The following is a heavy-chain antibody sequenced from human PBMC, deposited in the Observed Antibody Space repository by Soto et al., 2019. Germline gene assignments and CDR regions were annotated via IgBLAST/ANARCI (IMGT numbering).Heavy chain of an antibody. D-gene: IGHD6-13*01. J-gene: IGHJ4*02. CDR3: ARGGNSWYDY. V-gene: IGHV4-30-2*01. CDR1: GGSLSSGGYS. Sequence: PSETLSLTCAVSGGSLSSGGYSWSWIRQPPGKGLEWIGHIHHSGNTDYNPSLKSRVTISVDRSKNQFSLKLSSVTAADTAVYYCARGGNSWYDYWGQGTQVTAPQ. CDR2: IHHSGNT.